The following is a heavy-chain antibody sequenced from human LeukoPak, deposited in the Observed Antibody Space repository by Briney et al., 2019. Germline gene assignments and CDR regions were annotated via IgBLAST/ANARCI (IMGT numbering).Heavy chain of an antibody. J-gene: IGHJ4*02. V-gene: IGHV3-74*01. D-gene: IGHD6-19*01. CDR3: ATKQWLAPPPDS. CDR2: INTDGTVT. CDR1: GFTFCKYW. Sequence: GGSLRLSCAASGFTFCKYWMLWVRQAPGKGLESVSRINTDGTVTTYADSVKGRFTVSRDNADNTMFLQMNSVRDEDTAVYYCATKQWLAPPPDSWGQGTPVTVSS.